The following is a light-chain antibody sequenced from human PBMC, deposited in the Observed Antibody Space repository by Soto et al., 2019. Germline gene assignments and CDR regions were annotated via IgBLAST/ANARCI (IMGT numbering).Light chain of an antibody. CDR2: LGS. J-gene: IGKJ2*03. V-gene: IGKV2-28*01. Sequence: DIVMPQSPLSLPVTPGEPASISCRSSQSLLHSNGYNYLDWYLQKPGQSPQLLIYLGSNRSSGVPDRFSGSGSGTDFTLKISRVEAEDVGVYYCMQALQTPPGFGQGTKLEIK. CDR3: MQALQTPPG. CDR1: QSLLHSNGYNY.